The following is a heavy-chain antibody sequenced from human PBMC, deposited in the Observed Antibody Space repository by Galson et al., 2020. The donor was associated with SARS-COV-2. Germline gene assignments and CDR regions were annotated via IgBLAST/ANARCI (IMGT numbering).Heavy chain of an antibody. CDR1: GYTFTAYY. Sequence: ASVKVSCKASGYTFTAYYMHWVRQAPGQGLEWMGSISPDSGGTHYAQKFQGWVTMTRDTSISTAYMELNRLRSDDTAVYYCASRADKGACGIWGQGTMVTVSS. J-gene: IGHJ3*02. V-gene: IGHV1-2*04. CDR2: ISPDSGGT. CDR3: ASRADKGACGI.